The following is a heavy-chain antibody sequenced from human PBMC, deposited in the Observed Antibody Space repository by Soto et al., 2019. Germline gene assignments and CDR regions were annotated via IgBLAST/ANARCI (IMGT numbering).Heavy chain of an antibody. CDR1: GGSISSSSYY. D-gene: IGHD3-22*01. Sequence: QLQLQESGPGLVKPSETLSLTCTVSGGSISSSSYYWGWIRQPPGKGLEWIGSIYYSGSTYYNPSLKRRVTISVDTSKNQFSLKLSSVTAADTAVYYCARRSRDYYDSSGYYWVVDYWGQGTLVTVSS. CDR2: IYYSGST. J-gene: IGHJ4*02. V-gene: IGHV4-39*01. CDR3: ARRSRDYYDSSGYYWVVDY.